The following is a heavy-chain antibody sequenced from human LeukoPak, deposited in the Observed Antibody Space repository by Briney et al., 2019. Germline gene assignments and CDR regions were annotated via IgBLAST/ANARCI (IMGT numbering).Heavy chain of an antibody. Sequence: PGGSLRLSCAAPGYTFNYAWMCWVRQAPRKGLEWVGRIKSKTDGETTDYAAPVKGRFTISRDDSKNTLYLQMNSLKTEDTALYYCTTAPTGYAYMNGWHLDYWGQGALVTVSS. CDR2: IKSKTDGETT. CDR1: GYTFNYAW. CDR3: TTAPTGYAYMNGWHLDY. J-gene: IGHJ4*02. V-gene: IGHV3-15*01. D-gene: IGHD5-18*01.